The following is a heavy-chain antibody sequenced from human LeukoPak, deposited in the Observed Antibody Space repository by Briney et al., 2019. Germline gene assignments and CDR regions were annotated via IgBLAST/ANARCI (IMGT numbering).Heavy chain of an antibody. Sequence: ASVKVSCKASGYTFTSYGISWVRQAPGQGLEWMGCISAYNGNTNYAQKLQGRVTMTTVTSTSTAYMELRSLRSDDTAVYYCARSGYRGVHGGFDYWGQGTLVTVSS. CDR1: GYTFTSYG. D-gene: IGHD3-22*01. CDR3: ARSGYRGVHGGFDY. J-gene: IGHJ4*02. CDR2: ISAYNGNT. V-gene: IGHV1-18*01.